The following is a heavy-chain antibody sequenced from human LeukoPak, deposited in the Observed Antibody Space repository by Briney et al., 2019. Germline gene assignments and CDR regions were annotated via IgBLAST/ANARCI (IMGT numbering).Heavy chain of an antibody. Sequence: ASVKVSCKVSGYTLTELSMHWVRQAPGKGLGWMGGFYPEDGETIYAQKFQGRVTMTEDTSTDTAYMELSSLRSEDTAVYYCATPSTYYYDSSGYYKYWGQGTLVTVSS. CDR2: FYPEDGET. CDR3: ATPSTYYYDSSGYYKY. V-gene: IGHV1-24*01. CDR1: GYTLTELS. J-gene: IGHJ4*02. D-gene: IGHD3-22*01.